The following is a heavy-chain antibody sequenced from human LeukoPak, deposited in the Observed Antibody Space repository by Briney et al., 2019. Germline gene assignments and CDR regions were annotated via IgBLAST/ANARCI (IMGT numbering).Heavy chain of an antibody. CDR1: GLTFSSYA. J-gene: IGHJ5*02. V-gene: IGHV3-23*01. Sequence: GGSLRLSCAASGLTFSSYAMSWVRQAPGKGLEWVSSISGSGGSTYYEDSVRGRFTISRDNSENTVHLQMNSLRADDTAVYYCAKGGMGWFDPWGQGTLSPSPQ. D-gene: IGHD6-25*01. CDR2: ISGSGGST. CDR3: AKGGMGWFDP.